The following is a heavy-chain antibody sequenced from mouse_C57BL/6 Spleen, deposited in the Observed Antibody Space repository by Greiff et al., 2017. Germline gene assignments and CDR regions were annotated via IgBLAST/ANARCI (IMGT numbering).Heavy chain of an antibody. CDR1: GYTFTDYE. CDR2: IDPETGGT. D-gene: IGHD1-1*01. V-gene: IGHV1-15*01. Sequence: SGAELVRPGASVTLSCKASGYTFTDYEMHWVKQTPVHGLEWIGAIDPETGGTAYNQKFKGKAILTADKSSSTAYMELRSLTSEDSAVYYCTRYYGSSTPAWFAYWDQGTLVTVSA. CDR3: TRYYGSSTPAWFAY. J-gene: IGHJ3*01.